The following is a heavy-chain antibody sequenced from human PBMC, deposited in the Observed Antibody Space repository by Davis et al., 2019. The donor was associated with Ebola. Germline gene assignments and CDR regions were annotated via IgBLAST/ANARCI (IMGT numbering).Heavy chain of an antibody. CDR3: ARRTRSAMSTIFHDAFDI. J-gene: IGHJ3*02. D-gene: IGHD5-24*01. CDR2: IYYSGST. CDR1: GASISSYY. Sequence: MPSETLSLTCSVSGASISSYYWSWIRQPPGKGLEWIGYIYYSGSTNYNPSLKSRVTISVDTSKNQFSLKLSSVTAADTAVYYCARRTRSAMSTIFHDAFDIWGQGTMVTVSS. V-gene: IGHV4-59*08.